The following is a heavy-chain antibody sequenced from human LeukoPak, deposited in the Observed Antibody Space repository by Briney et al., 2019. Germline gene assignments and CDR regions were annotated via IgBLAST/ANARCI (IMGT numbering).Heavy chain of an antibody. Sequence: ASVKVSCKASGGTFSSYAISWVRQAPGQGLEWMGGIIPIFGTANYAQKFQGRVTITTDESTSTAYMELSSLRSDDTAVYYCARHPDVTIIRGADFDNWGQGTLVTVSS. V-gene: IGHV1-69*05. D-gene: IGHD3-10*01. J-gene: IGHJ4*02. CDR2: IIPIFGTA. CDR3: ARHPDVTIIRGADFDN. CDR1: GGTFSSYA.